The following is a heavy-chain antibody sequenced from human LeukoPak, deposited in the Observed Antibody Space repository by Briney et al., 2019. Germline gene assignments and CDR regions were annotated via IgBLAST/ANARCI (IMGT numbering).Heavy chain of an antibody. CDR3: ARDASNGMDV. Sequence: PGRSLRLSCAASGFTFSSYAMHWVRQAPGKGLEWAAVISYDGSNKYYADSVKGRFTISRDNSKNTLYLQMNSLRAEDTAVYYCARDASNGMDVWGQGTTVTVSS. V-gene: IGHV3-30-3*01. CDR2: ISYDGSNK. CDR1: GFTFSSYA. J-gene: IGHJ6*02. D-gene: IGHD5/OR15-5a*01.